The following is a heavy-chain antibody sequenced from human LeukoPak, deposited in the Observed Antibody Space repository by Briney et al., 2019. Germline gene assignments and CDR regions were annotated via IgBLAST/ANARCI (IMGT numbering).Heavy chain of an antibody. J-gene: IGHJ4*02. Sequence: ASVKVSCKASGGTFSSYAFSWVRQAPGQGLEWMGGIIPIFDTGNYAQKFQGRVTITTDESTSTAYMELSSLRSEDTAVYYCARTGWYNDFDYWGQGTLVTVSS. CDR1: GGTFSSYA. CDR3: ARTGWYNDFDY. V-gene: IGHV1-69*05. D-gene: IGHD6-19*01. CDR2: IIPIFDTG.